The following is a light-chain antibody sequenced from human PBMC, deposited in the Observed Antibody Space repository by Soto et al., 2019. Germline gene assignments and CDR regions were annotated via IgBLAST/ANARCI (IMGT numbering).Light chain of an antibody. V-gene: IGLV1-51*02. CDR2: ENN. J-gene: IGLJ1*01. CDR3: GTWDSSLSAYV. CDR1: SSNIGNNY. Sequence: QSALTQPPSVSAAPGQKVTISCSGSSSNIGNNYVSWYQQLPGTAPKLLIYENNKRPSGIPDRFSGSKSGTSATLGITGLQTGDEADYYCGTWDSSLSAYVFGTGTKATVL.